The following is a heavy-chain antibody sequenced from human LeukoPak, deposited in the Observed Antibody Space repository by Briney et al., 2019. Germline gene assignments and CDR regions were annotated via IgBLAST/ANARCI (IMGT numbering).Heavy chain of an antibody. J-gene: IGHJ4*02. V-gene: IGHV3-74*01. CDR2: ISTDASST. Sequence: GGSLRLSCAGSGFTFSSYWMHWVRQAPGEGLVWVSRISTDASSTTYADSVKGRFTISRDNSKNTLYLQMNSLRAEDTAVYYCAKGYYGSGNYPFDYWGQGTLVTVSS. CDR1: GFTFSSYW. D-gene: IGHD3-10*01. CDR3: AKGYYGSGNYPFDY.